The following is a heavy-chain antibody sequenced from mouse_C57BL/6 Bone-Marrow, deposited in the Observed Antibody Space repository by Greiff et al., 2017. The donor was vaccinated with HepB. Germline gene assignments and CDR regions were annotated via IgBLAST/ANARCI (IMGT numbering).Heavy chain of an antibody. D-gene: IGHD2-4*01. CDR3: ASIYYDYEDWFAY. CDR1: GFSLTSYG. V-gene: IGHV2-6*01. J-gene: IGHJ3*01. Sequence: QVHVKQSGPGLVAPSQSLSITCTVSGFSLTSYGVDWVRQSPGKGLEWLGVIWGVGSTNYNSALKSRLSISKDNSKSQVFLKMNSLQTDDTAMYYCASIYYDYEDWFAYWGQGTLVTVSA. CDR2: IWGVGST.